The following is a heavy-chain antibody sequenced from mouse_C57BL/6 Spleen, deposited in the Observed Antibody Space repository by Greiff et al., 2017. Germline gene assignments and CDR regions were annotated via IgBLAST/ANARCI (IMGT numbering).Heavy chain of an antibody. CDR2: INPSNGGT. D-gene: IGHD1-1*01. Sequence: QVQLQQPGTELVKPGASVKLSCKASGYTFTSYWMHWVKQRPGQGLEWIGNINPSNGGTNYNEKFKSKATLTVDKSSSTAYLQLSSLTSEDSAVYYCARSGSREYYFDYWGQGTTLTVSS. J-gene: IGHJ2*01. CDR3: ARSGSREYYFDY. CDR1: GYTFTSYW. V-gene: IGHV1-53*01.